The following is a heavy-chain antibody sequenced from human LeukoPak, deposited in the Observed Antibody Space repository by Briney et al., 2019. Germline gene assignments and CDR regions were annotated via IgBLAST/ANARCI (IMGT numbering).Heavy chain of an antibody. Sequence: GGSLRLSCAASGFTFSSYEMNWVRQAPGKGLEWVSYISSSGSTIYYADSVKGRFTISRDNAKNSLYLQMNSLRAEDTAVYYCVVCHYIVVVPAAIIPPIDYWGQGTLVTVSS. CDR3: VVCHYIVVVPAAIIPPIDY. V-gene: IGHV3-48*03. J-gene: IGHJ4*02. D-gene: IGHD2-2*01. CDR1: GFTFSSYE. CDR2: ISSSGSTI.